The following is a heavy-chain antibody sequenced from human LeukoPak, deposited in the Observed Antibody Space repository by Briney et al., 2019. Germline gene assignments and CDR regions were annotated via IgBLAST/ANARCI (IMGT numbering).Heavy chain of an antibody. Sequence: GRSLRLSCAASGFTFDDYAMHWVRQAPGKGVEWVSGISWNSGSIGYADSVKGRFTISRDNAKNSLHLQMNSLRAEDMALYYCAKGRRLGIAAAEIDYWGQGTLVTVSS. CDR3: AKGRRLGIAAAEIDY. J-gene: IGHJ4*02. V-gene: IGHV3-9*03. CDR1: GFTFDDYA. CDR2: ISWNSGSI. D-gene: IGHD6-13*01.